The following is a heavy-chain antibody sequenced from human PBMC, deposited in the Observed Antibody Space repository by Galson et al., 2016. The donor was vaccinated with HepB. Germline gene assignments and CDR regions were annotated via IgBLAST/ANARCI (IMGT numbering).Heavy chain of an antibody. J-gene: IGHJ1*01. CDR2: VSPDGNST. D-gene: IGHD3-22*01. CDR1: GFNFSNYW. CDR3: ASGDYYDSSGYYNVPEYFQH. Sequence: SLRLSCAVSGFNFSNYWMHWVRQAPGKGLVWLSRVSPDGNSTIYADSVKGRLTISRDNAKSTLYLQMNSLRAEDTAVYYCASGDYYDSSGYYNVPEYFQHWGQGTPVTVSS. V-gene: IGHV3-74*01.